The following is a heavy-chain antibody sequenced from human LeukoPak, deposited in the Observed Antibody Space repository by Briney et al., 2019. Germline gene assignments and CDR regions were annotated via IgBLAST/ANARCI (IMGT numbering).Heavy chain of an antibody. J-gene: IGHJ4*02. CDR3: AKGMRYSYGTAFDY. CDR2: ISGSGGST. Sequence: GGSLRLSCAASGFTFSSYAMSWVHQAPGKGLEWVSAISGSGGSTYYADSVKGRFTISRDNSKNTLYLQMNSLRAEDTAVYYCAKGMRYSYGTAFDYWGQGTLVTVSS. D-gene: IGHD5-18*01. CDR1: GFTFSSYA. V-gene: IGHV3-23*01.